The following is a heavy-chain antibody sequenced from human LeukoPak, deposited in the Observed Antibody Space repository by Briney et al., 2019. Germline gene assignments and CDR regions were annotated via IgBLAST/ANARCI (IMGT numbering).Heavy chain of an antibody. V-gene: IGHV4-4*07. CDR3: ARDTDAGYYDSSGYYYDAFDI. CDR2: IYTSGST. D-gene: IGHD3-22*01. CDR1: GGSISSYY. Sequence: PSETLSLTCTVSGGSISSYYWSWIRQPAGKGLEWIGRIYTSGSTNYNPSLKSRVTMSVDTSKNQSSLKLSSVTAADTAVYYCARDTDAGYYDSSGYYYDAFDIWGQGTMVTVSS. J-gene: IGHJ3*02.